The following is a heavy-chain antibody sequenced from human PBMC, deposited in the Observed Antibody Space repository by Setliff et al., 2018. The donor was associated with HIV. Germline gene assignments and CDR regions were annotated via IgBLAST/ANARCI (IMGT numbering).Heavy chain of an antibody. D-gene: IGHD3-10*01. CDR2: IWYDGSNK. CDR3: ASSGSGSYINWFGP. Sequence: QPGGSLRLSCAASRFIFSNYAMHWVRQAPGKGLEWVAVIWYDGSNKYYADSVKGRFTISRDNSKNSVHLQMTSLRAEDTAVYYCASSGSGSYINWFGPWGQGTLVTVSS. CDR1: RFIFSNYA. J-gene: IGHJ5*02. V-gene: IGHV3-33*08.